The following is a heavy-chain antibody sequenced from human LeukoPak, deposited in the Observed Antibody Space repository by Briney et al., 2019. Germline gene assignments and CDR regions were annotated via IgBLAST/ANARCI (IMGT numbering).Heavy chain of an antibody. J-gene: IGHJ4*02. CDR2: INHSGST. D-gene: IGHD1-1*01. CDR1: GGSFSGYY. V-gene: IGHV4-34*01. Sequence: SETLSLACAVYGGSFSGYYWSWIRQPPGKGLEWIGEINHSGSTNYNPSLKSRVTISVDTSKNQFSLKLRSVTATDTAVYYCARATVELERPYDYWGQGTLVTVSS. CDR3: ARATVELERPYDY.